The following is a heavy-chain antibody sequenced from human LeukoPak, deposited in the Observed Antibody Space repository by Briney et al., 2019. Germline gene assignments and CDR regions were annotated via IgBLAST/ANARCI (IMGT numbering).Heavy chain of an antibody. V-gene: IGHV3-74*01. J-gene: IGHJ4*02. CDR3: AGGSTLDRGLVYY. Sequence: GGSLRLSCAASGFTLSVHWMYWVRHDPGKGLVGVSRINPDGSYTSYADSVKGRFTISRDNAKNTLFLQMNSLRAEDTAVYYCAGGSTLDRGLVYYWGQGTPVTVSS. CDR2: INPDGSYT. CDR1: GFTLSVHW. D-gene: IGHD3-10*01.